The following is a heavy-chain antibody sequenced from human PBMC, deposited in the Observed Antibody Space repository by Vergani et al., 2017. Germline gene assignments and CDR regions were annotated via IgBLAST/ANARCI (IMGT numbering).Heavy chain of an antibody. CDR1: GYSFTTYW. Sequence: EVQLVQSGAEVKKPGESLKISCKGSGYSFTTYWIAWVRQMPGKGLEWMGVIYPGDSHPRYSPSFQGQVTISVDKSITTAYLQWSSLKASDTAMYYCARLAGMAPVYWYFYLWGRGTLVIVSS. CDR3: ARLAGMAPVYWYFYL. CDR2: IYPGDSHP. V-gene: IGHV5-51*01. D-gene: IGHD5-18*01. J-gene: IGHJ2*01.